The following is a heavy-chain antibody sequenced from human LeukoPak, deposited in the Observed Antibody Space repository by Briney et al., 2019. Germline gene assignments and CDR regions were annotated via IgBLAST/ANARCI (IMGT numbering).Heavy chain of an antibody. D-gene: IGHD1-1*01. V-gene: IGHV1-2*02. Sequence: GASVKVSGKASGYTFTGYYMHWVRQAPGQGLEWMGWINPNSGGTNYAQKFQGRVTMTRDTSISTAYMELSRLRSDDTAVYYCARDTSSTKYYYYYYGMDVWGQGTTVTVSS. J-gene: IGHJ6*02. CDR3: ARDTSSTKYYYYYYGMDV. CDR2: INPNSGGT. CDR1: GYTFTGYY.